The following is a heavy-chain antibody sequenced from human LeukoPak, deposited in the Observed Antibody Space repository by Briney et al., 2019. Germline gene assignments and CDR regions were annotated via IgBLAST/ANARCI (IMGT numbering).Heavy chain of an antibody. CDR2: IYHSGST. CDR1: GGSISSSSYY. D-gene: IGHD6-13*01. J-gene: IGHJ4*02. Sequence: SETLSLTCTVSGGSISSSSYYWGWIRQPPGKGLEWIGSIYHSGSTYYNPSLKSRVTISVDTSKNQFSLKLSSVTAADTAVYYCARDNDLAAAGLRYFDYWGQGTLVTVSS. CDR3: ARDNDLAAAGLRYFDY. V-gene: IGHV4-39*07.